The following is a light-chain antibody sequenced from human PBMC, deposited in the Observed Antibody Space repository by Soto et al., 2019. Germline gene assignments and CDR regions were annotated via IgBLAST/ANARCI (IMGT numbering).Light chain of an antibody. CDR3: AAWDDSLNGVV. CDR1: SSNIGSNT. J-gene: IGLJ2*01. CDR2: TDN. Sequence: QSVLTQPPSASGTPGQRVTISCSGSSSNIGSNTVNWYQQLSGTAPKLLIYTDNQRPSGVPDRFAGSKSGTSASLAISGLQSEDEGDYYCAAWDDSLNGVVFGGGTKVTVL. V-gene: IGLV1-44*01.